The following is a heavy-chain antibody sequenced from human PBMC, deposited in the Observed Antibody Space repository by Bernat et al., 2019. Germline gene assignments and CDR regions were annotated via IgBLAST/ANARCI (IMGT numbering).Heavy chain of an antibody. CDR2: TYYRSKWYN. CDR3: ATGKWCHPPL. J-gene: IGHJ4*02. Sequence: QVQLQQSGPGLVRPSETLSLTCAISGDSVSSNSAAWNWIRQSPSRGLEWLGRTYYRSKWYNDYAVSVKSRITITPDKSKNQFSLQVSSVTPEETSVYHCATGKWCHPPLWGQGTLVTVSS. V-gene: IGHV6-1*01. D-gene: IGHD2-15*01. CDR1: GDSVSSNSAA.